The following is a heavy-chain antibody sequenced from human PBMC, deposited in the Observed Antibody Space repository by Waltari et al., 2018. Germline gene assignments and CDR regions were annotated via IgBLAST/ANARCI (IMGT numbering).Heavy chain of an antibody. J-gene: IGHJ4*02. V-gene: IGHV1-69*08. CDR3: ARDFLRKGVGAMYYFDY. CDR2: IIPIVGTA. D-gene: IGHD1-26*01. Sequence: QVQLVQSGAEVKKPGSSVKVSCKASGGTFSSYAISWVRQAPGQGLEWMGRIIPIVGTANYAQKFQGRVTITADKSTSTAYMELSSLRSEDTAVYYCARDFLRKGVGAMYYFDYWGQGTLVTVSS. CDR1: GGTFSSYA.